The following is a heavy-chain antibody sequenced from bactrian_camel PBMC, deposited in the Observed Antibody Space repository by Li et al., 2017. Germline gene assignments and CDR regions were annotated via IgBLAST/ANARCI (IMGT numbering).Heavy chain of an antibody. CDR3: AAAESRWLSPRGLGYAGAWETYGY. CDR1: GLPSDDYA. CDR2: SAYRGGIT. Sequence: QVQLVESGGGLVHAGGSLRLSCTGTGLPSDDYAIGWFRRAPGKEREGVSSAYRGGITYYSDFAKGRFGISRISKDGEKQTIDLQMNNLRPEDTAVYYCAAAESRWLSPRGLGYAGAWETYGYWGEGTQVTVS. V-gene: IGHV3S63*01. D-gene: IGHD5*01. J-gene: IGHJ6*01.